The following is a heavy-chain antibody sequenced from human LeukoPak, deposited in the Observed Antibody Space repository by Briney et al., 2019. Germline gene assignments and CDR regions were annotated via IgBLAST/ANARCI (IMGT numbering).Heavy chain of an antibody. CDR1: GFTFSNAW. CDR2: IKSKTDGGTT. Sequence: KTGGSLRLSCAASGFTFSNAWMSWVRQAPGKGLEWVGRIKSKTDGGTTDYAAPVKGRFTISRDDSKNTLYLQMNSLRAEDAALYFCARDPYSGSYGAYYYYYMDVWGKGTTVTISS. J-gene: IGHJ6*03. D-gene: IGHD1-26*01. CDR3: ARDPYSGSYGAYYYYYMDV. V-gene: IGHV3-15*01.